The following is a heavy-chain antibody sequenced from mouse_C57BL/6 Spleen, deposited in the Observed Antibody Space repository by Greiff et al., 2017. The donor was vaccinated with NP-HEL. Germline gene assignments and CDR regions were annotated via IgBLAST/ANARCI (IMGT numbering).Heavy chain of an antibody. J-gene: IGHJ4*01. CDR3: ARKIYYYGSSPYYAMDY. CDR1: GFTFSDYG. V-gene: IGHV5-17*01. CDR2: ISSGSSTI. D-gene: IGHD1-1*01. Sequence: EVKLVESGGGLVKPGGSLKLSCAASGFTFSDYGMHWVRQAPEKGLEWVAYISSGSSTIYYADTVKGRFTISRDNAKNTLFLQMTSLRSEDTAMYYCARKIYYYGSSPYYAMDYWGQGTSVTVSS.